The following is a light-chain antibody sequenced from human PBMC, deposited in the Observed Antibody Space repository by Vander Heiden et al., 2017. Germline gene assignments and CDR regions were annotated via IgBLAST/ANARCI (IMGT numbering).Light chain of an antibody. V-gene: IGLV3-1*01. J-gene: IGLJ1*01. CDR3: QTWDSSTAV. CDR1: KLGDKY. CDR2: QDS. Sequence: SSALTQPPSVSVSPGQTASITCSGDKLGDKYACWYQQKPGQSPILLIYQDSKRPSGIPERFSGSNSGNTATLTISGTQAMDEAAYFCQTWDSSTAVFGTGTKVTVL.